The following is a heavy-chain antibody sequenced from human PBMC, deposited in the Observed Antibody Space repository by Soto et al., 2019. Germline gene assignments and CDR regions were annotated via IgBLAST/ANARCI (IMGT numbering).Heavy chain of an antibody. J-gene: IGHJ2*01. CDR3: ARDLRSTDYYFDL. Sequence: QVQLVQSGGEVKNPGASVKVSCKASGYTFSNYGISWERQAPGQGLEWMGWINGYNGDANYAQNLQGRVTVTTDTSTNTVYMEVRSLRFDDTAVYCCARDLRSTDYYFDLWGRGTLVIVSS. V-gene: IGHV1-18*01. CDR2: INGYNGDA. D-gene: IGHD2-2*01. CDR1: GYTFSNYG.